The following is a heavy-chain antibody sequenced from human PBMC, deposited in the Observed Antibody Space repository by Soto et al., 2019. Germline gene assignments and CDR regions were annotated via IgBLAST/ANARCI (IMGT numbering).Heavy chain of an antibody. CDR3: ARGTSTPGFDY. Sequence: EVQLVESGGGLVQPGGSLRLSCTASGFIFSNFWMNWVRQAPGKGLEWLGNINEDGSRTSYVDSVKGRFTTSRDNAERSLYLHMNSLRAEDTAVYYCARGTSTPGFDYLGQGTLVTVSS. V-gene: IGHV3-7*04. CDR1: GFIFSNFW. J-gene: IGHJ4*02. CDR2: INEDGSRT. D-gene: IGHD1-1*01.